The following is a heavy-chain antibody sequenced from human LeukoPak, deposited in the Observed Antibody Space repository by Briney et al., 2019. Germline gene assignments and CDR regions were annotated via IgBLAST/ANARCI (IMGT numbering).Heavy chain of an antibody. Sequence: GGSLRLSCAASGFTFSSYAMSWVRQAPGKGLEWVSAISGIGGSTYYADSVKGRFTISRDSAKNSLYLQMNSLRAEDTAVYYCAREGTVASFDYWGQGTLVTVSS. CDR3: AREGTVASFDY. V-gene: IGHV3-23*01. D-gene: IGHD6-19*01. CDR2: ISGIGGST. J-gene: IGHJ4*02. CDR1: GFTFSSYA.